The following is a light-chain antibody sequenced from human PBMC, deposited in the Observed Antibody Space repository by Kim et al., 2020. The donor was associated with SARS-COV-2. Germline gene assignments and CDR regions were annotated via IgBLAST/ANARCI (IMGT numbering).Light chain of an antibody. CDR2: EDN. CDR3: QSYGSTTVV. CDR1: SDSIATNY. Sequence: NFMLTQPHSVSGSPGETITISCTRSSDSIATNYGQWYQQRPGGAPNTIIYEDNLRPSGVPDRFSGSIDSSSNSASLTISGLRTEDEAVYYCQSYGSTTVVFGGGTQLTVL. J-gene: IGLJ2*01. V-gene: IGLV6-57*04.